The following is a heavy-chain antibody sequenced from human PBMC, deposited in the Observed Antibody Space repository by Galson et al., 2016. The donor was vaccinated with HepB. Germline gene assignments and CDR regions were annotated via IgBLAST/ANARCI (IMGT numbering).Heavy chain of an antibody. V-gene: IGHV2-5*01. CDR3: VHRYSTMYGAEWAGLDP. D-gene: IGHD3-10*02. J-gene: IGHJ5*02. CDR1: GFSLSTTGVG. Sequence: PALVKPTQTLTLTCTFSGFSLSTTGVGVGWIRQPPGKALEWLALIYWNDDKRYSPSVKSRLTVTQDTSKNQVVFTMTNMDPVDTGTYYCVHRYSTMYGAEWAGLDPWGQGTLVTVSS. CDR2: IYWNDDK.